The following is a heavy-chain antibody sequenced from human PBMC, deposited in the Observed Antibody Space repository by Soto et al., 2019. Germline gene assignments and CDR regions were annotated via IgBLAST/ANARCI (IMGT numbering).Heavy chain of an antibody. J-gene: IGHJ4*02. CDR3: ANQRRTIPFDY. D-gene: IGHD3-9*01. CDR2: ISYDGSNK. Sequence: QVQLVESGGGVVQPGRSLRLSCAASGFTFSSYGMHWVRQAPGKGLEWVAVISYDGSNKYYADSVKGRFTISRDNSKNTLYLQMNSLRAEDTAVYYCANQRRTIPFDYLGQGTLVTVSS. CDR1: GFTFSSYG. V-gene: IGHV3-30*18.